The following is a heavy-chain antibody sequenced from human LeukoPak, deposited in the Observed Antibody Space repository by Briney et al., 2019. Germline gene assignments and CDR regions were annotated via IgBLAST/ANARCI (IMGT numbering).Heavy chain of an antibody. Sequence: SETLSLTCTVSGDSISSTSYYWDWIRQPPGKGLEWIGNFYDGGSTHYKPSLKSRVTISVDTSKNQFSLKLSSVTAADTAVYYCAGHTRPGYSGYENAFDMWGPGTMVTVSS. V-gene: IGHV4-39*01. J-gene: IGHJ3*02. CDR3: AGHTRPGYSGYENAFDM. D-gene: IGHD5-12*01. CDR2: FYDGGST. CDR1: GDSISSTSYY.